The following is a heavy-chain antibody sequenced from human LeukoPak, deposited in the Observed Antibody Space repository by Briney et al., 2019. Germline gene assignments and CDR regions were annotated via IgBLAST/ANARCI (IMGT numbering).Heavy chain of an antibody. CDR2: INTDGSST. D-gene: IGHD6-19*01. J-gene: IGHJ4*02. Sequence: GGSLRLSCAASGFTFSSYWMHWVRQAPGKGLVWVSRINTDGSSTNYADSVKGRFTISRDNAKNTLYLQMNNLRAEDTAVYYCSGGGSGWYSNYWGQGTLVTASS. CDR3: SGGGSGWYSNY. V-gene: IGHV3-74*01. CDR1: GFTFSSYW.